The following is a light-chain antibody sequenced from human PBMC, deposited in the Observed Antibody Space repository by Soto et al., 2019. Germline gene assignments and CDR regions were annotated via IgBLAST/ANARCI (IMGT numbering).Light chain of an antibody. Sequence: QSALTQPASVSGSPGQSITISCTGTDSDIGAYNYVSWYQQHPGKAPKLMIYEVSDRPSGVPNRFSGSKSGNTASLTISGLQAEDEADYYCSSYTSISTLVFGSGTKVTVL. V-gene: IGLV2-14*01. CDR3: SSYTSISTLV. CDR2: EVS. J-gene: IGLJ1*01. CDR1: DSDIGAYNY.